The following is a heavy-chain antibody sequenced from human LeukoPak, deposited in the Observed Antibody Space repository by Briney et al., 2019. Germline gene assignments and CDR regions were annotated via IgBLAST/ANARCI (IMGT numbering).Heavy chain of an antibody. D-gene: IGHD3-10*01. CDR1: GFTFSSHA. J-gene: IGHJ4*02. V-gene: IGHV3-23*01. CDR2: ISGSGGST. Sequence: HPGGSLRLSCAASGFTFSSHAMSWVRQAPGKGVEWVSAISGSGGSTYYADSVKGRFTISRDNSKNTLYLQMNSLRAEDTAVYYCAKDLITYYYGSGSPRPVDYWGQGTLVTVSS. CDR3: AKDLITYYYGSGSPRPVDY.